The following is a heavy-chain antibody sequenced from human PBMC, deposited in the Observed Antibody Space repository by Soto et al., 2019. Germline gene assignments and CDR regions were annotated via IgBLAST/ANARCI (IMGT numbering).Heavy chain of an antibody. CDR2: MNPRTGDT. J-gene: IGHJ4*02. CDR1: GYNFDAFD. Sequence: QVQLVQSGAEVKKPGASVKVSCEASGYNFDAFDIHWVRQAAGQGLEWMGWMNPRTGDTALPQEFPDSVTMTSDTSRNPAYMEVSGLRSEDTAVYFCVRQPGGVATPGDDYWGQGTLVTVSS. CDR3: VRQPGGVATPGDDY. D-gene: IGHD3-10*01. V-gene: IGHV1-8*02.